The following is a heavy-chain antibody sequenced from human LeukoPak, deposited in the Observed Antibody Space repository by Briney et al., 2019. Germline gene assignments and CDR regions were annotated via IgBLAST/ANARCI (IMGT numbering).Heavy chain of an antibody. J-gene: IGHJ4*02. V-gene: IGHV3-21*01. Sequence: PGGSLRLSCAASGFTFSSYSMNWVRQAPGKGLEWVSSISSSSSYIYYADSVKGRFTTSRDNAKNSLYLQMNSLRAEDTAVYYCARDLPDYYDSSGLRGDWGQGTLVTVSS. CDR2: ISSSSSYI. CDR3: ARDLPDYYDSSGLRGD. D-gene: IGHD3-22*01. CDR1: GFTFSSYS.